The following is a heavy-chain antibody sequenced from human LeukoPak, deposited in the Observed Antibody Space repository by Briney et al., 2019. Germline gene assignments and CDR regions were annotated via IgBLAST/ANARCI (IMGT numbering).Heavy chain of an antibody. CDR1: GFIFSDYY. CDR2: ISSSGSTK. D-gene: IGHD3-9*01. V-gene: IGHV3-11*01. J-gene: IGHJ4*02. CDR3: ARDPAYYDSVTGFTAPCYFDY. Sequence: PGGSLRLSCAASGFIFSDYYMSWIRQAPGKGLEWVSYISSSGSTKYYADAVKGRFTISRDNAKNSLYMQMNSLRAEDTAVYYCARDPAYYDSVTGFTAPCYFDYWGQGILVTVSS.